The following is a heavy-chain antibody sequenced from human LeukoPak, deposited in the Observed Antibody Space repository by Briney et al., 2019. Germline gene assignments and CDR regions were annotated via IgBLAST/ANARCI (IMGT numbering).Heavy chain of an antibody. V-gene: IGHV1-2*02. CDR2: INPNSGGT. J-gene: IGHJ4*02. Sequence: ASVKVSCKASGYTFTGYYMHWVRQAPGQGLEWMGWINPNSGGTNYAQKFQGRVTMTRDTSISTAYMELNRLRSDDTAVYYCARDRDYGSGIFDYWGQGTLSPSPQ. CDR1: GYTFTGYY. CDR3: ARDRDYGSGIFDY. D-gene: IGHD3-10*01.